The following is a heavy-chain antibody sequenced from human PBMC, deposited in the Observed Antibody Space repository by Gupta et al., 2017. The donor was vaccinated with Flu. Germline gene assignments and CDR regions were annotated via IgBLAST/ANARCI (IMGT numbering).Heavy chain of an antibody. CDR3: ARHGGAIAVAGRYYFDY. J-gene: IGHJ4*02. V-gene: IGHV5-51*01. CDR1: GYSVATYW. Sequence: EVQLVQSGAEVKKPGESLKISCKGSGYSVATYWLGRVRQMHGQGLEWMGIIYPGDSDTKYSPSFQGQVTISADKSISTAYLQLSSLKASDTAMYYCARHGGAIAVAGRYYFDYWGQGTLVTVSS. D-gene: IGHD6-19*01. CDR2: IYPGDSDT.